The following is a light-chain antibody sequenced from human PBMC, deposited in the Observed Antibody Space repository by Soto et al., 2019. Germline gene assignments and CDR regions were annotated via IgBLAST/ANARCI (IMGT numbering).Light chain of an antibody. V-gene: IGLV4-69*01. CDR2: LNSDGSH. Sequence: QSVLTQSPSASASLGASVKLTCTLSSGHSSYAIAWHQQQPEKGPRYLMKLNSDGSHSKGDGTPDRFSGSSSGAERYLTISSLRSEDEADYYCQTWGTGIGVFGGGTKLTVL. J-gene: IGLJ3*02. CDR3: QTWGTGIGV. CDR1: SGHSSYA.